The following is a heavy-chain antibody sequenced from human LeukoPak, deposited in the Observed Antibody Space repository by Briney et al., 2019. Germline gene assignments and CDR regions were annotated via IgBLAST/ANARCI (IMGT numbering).Heavy chain of an antibody. Sequence: ASVKVSCKASGYTFTSYYMYWVRQAPGQGLEWMGIINPSGDNTNYAQKFQGRVTMTRDMSTTTVYMELSSLRSEDTAVYYCARGPHRRTYDRDDWFDPWGQGTLVTVSS. CDR2: INPSGDNT. CDR1: GYTFTSYY. V-gene: IGHV1-46*01. D-gene: IGHD3-3*01. J-gene: IGHJ5*02. CDR3: ARGPHRRTYDRDDWFDP.